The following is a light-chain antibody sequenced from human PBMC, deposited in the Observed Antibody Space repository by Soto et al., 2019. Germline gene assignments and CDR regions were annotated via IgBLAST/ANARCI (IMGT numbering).Light chain of an antibody. V-gene: IGKV3-15*01. CDR2: DAS. CDR3: QQYNNGIT. Sequence: PGEIATLSCRASQTVRNNYLAWYQQKPGQAPRLLIYDASTRATGVPTRFSGSRSEAEFTLTINSLQSEDFAVYYCQQYNNGITFGQGTRLEIK. J-gene: IGKJ5*01. CDR1: QTVRNN.